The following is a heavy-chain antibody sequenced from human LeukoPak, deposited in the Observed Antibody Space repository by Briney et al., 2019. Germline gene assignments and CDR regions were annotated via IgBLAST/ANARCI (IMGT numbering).Heavy chain of an antibody. D-gene: IGHD6-19*01. Sequence: KVSCKASGYTFTSYYMHWVRQASGKGLEWVGRIRSKANSYATAYAASVKGRFTISRDDSKNTAYLQMNSLKTEDTAVYYCTAVAPLGYWGQGTLVTVSS. CDR2: IRSKANSYAT. J-gene: IGHJ4*02. V-gene: IGHV3-73*01. CDR3: TAVAPLGY. CDR1: GYTFTSYY.